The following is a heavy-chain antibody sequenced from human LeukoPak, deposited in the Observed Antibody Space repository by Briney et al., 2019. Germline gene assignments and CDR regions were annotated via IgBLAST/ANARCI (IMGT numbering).Heavy chain of an antibody. J-gene: IGHJ4*02. CDR2: INHSGST. CDR1: GGSFSGYY. D-gene: IGHD2-15*01. Sequence: SETLSLTCAVYGGSFSGYYWSWIRQPPGKGLEWIGEINHSGSTNYNPSLKSRVTISVDTPKNQFSLKLSSVTAADTAVYYCARVVVVVAARATLDYWGQGTLVTVSS. V-gene: IGHV4-34*01. CDR3: ARVVVVVAARATLDY.